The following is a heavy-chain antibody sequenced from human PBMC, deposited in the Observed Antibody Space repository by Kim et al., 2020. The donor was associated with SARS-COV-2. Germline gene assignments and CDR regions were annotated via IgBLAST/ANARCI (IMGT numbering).Heavy chain of an antibody. CDR1: GFTFDDYA. V-gene: IGHV3-9*01. J-gene: IGHJ4*02. Sequence: GGSLRLSCAASGFTFDDYAMHWVRQAPGKGLEWVSGISWNSGSIGYADSVKGRFTISRDNAKNSLYLQMNSLRAEDTALYYCAKDKGLRWYSSFDYWGQGTLVTVSS. CDR2: ISWNSGSI. D-gene: IGHD4-17*01. CDR3: AKDKGLRWYSSFDY.